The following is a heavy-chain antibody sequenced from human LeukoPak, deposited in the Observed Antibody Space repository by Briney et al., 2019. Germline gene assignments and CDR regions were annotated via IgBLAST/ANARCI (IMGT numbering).Heavy chain of an antibody. CDR1: GFIFSSYA. J-gene: IGHJ3*01. CDR2: ISSSSGDI. CDR3: VRDYGGRSGAFDL. Sequence: GESLRLSCRASGFIFSSYALNWVRRAPGQGLEWVSSISSSSGDIYYTDSVKGRFTISRDNARKSLYLQMNSLRVEDTAVYYCVRDYGGRSGAFDLWGQGTMVTVSS. V-gene: IGHV3-21*01. D-gene: IGHD4-23*01.